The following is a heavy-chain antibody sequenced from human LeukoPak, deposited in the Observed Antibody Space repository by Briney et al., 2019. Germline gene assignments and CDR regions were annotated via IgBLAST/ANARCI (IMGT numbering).Heavy chain of an antibody. CDR1: GGSISSYY. Sequence: SETLSLTCTVSGGSISSYYWSWLRQPAGKGLEGIGRIYISGSTNYNPSLKSRVTMSLDTSKNQFSLNLSSVTAADTAVYYCARRLPYYYASGNRNWFDPWGQGTLVTVSS. J-gene: IGHJ5*02. D-gene: IGHD3-10*01. V-gene: IGHV4-4*07. CDR2: IYISGST. CDR3: ARRLPYYYASGNRNWFDP.